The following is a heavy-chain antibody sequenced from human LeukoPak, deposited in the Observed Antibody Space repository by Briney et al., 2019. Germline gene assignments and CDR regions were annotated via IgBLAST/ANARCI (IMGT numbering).Heavy chain of an antibody. Sequence: SGTLSLTCAVSGGSISSSNWWSWVRQPPGKGLEWIGEIYHSGSTNYNPSLKSRVTISVDTSKNQFSLKLSSVTATDTAVYYCARVKITMIVVGWGQGTLVTVSS. J-gene: IGHJ4*02. V-gene: IGHV4-4*02. CDR3: ARVKITMIVVG. CDR2: IYHSGST. CDR1: GGSISSSNW. D-gene: IGHD3-22*01.